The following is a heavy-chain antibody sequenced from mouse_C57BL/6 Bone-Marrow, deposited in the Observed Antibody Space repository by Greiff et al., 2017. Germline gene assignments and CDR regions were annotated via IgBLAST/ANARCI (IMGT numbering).Heavy chain of an antibody. CDR3: ARREVTGRLAY. Sequence: QVQLQQPGAELVRTVSSVKLSCKASGYTFTSYWMHWVKQRPIQDLDWIGNIDPSDSEPHYNPKFKDTATLTVANSSSTAYRQLSSLASEDSAVYYCARREVTGRLAYWGQGTLVTVSA. CDR1: GYTFTSYW. D-gene: IGHD4-1*01. V-gene: IGHV1-52*01. J-gene: IGHJ3*01. CDR2: IDPSDSEP.